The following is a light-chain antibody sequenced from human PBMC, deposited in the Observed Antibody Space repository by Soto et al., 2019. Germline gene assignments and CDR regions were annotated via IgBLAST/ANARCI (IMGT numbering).Light chain of an antibody. J-gene: IGLJ3*02. CDR3: YSADSTDSRWV. CDR1: ALPKKY. CDR2: EDN. Sequence: SYELTQPPSVSVSPGQTTRITCSGAALPKKYAYWYQQKSGQAPVLVIYEDNKRPSGIPERFSGSSSGTVATLTVSGAQVEDEADYYCYSADSTDSRWVFGGGTKLTVL. V-gene: IGLV3-10*01.